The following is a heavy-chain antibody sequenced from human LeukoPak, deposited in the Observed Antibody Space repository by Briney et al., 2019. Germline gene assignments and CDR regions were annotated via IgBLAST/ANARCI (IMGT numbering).Heavy chain of an antibody. CDR3: ARGDGVIMKY. J-gene: IGHJ4*02. V-gene: IGHV3-74*01. CDR2: IKTDGSST. CDR1: GDSW. D-gene: IGHD3-10*01. Sequence: GGSLRLSCAGSGDSWMHWVRQVPGKGLVWVSRIKTDGSSTSYADSVKGRFTISNDNAENTLYLQMNGLRAEDTAVYYCARGDGVIMKYWGQGTLVTVSS.